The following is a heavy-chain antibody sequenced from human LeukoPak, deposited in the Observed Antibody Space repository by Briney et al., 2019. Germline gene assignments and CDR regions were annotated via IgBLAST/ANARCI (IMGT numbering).Heavy chain of an antibody. CDR2: ISAYNGNT. J-gene: IGHJ6*02. Sequence: ASVNVSCKASGYTFTSYGISWVRQAPGQGLEWVGWISAYNGNTNYAQKLQGRVTMTTDTSTSTAYMELRSLRSDDTAVYYCARLPLSRYYDFWSGMDVWGQGTTVTVSS. D-gene: IGHD3-3*01. CDR1: GYTFTSYG. CDR3: ARLPLSRYYDFWSGMDV. V-gene: IGHV1-18*01.